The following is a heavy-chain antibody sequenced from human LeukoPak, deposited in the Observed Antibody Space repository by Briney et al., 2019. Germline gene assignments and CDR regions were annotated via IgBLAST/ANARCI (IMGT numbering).Heavy chain of an antibody. Sequence: SETLSLTCTVSGGSISSYYWSWIRQPAGKGLEWIGRVYTSGSTNYNPSLKSRVTMSVDTSKNQFSLKLSSVAAADTGVYYCAREQTYYDSSGYYYAYFDYWSQGTLVTVSS. D-gene: IGHD3-22*01. J-gene: IGHJ4*02. CDR3: AREQTYYDSSGYYYAYFDY. CDR1: GGSISSYY. V-gene: IGHV4-4*07. CDR2: VYTSGST.